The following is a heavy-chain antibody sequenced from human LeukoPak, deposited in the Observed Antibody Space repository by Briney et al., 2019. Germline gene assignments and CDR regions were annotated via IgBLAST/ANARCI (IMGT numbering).Heavy chain of an antibody. V-gene: IGHV1-46*01. CDR3: ARSNGAYYYDSSGYLGEGFDY. D-gene: IGHD3-22*01. CDR2: INPSGGST. J-gene: IGHJ4*02. Sequence: ASVKVSCKASGYTFTSYYMHWVRQAPGQGLEWMGIINPSGGSTSYAQKFQGRVTMTRDTSTSTVYMELSSLRSEDTAVYCCARSNGAYYYDSSGYLGEGFDYWGQGTLVTVSS. CDR1: GYTFTSYY.